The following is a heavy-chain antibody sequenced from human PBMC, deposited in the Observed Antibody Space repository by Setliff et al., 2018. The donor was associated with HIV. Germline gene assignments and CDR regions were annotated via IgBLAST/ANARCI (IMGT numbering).Heavy chain of an antibody. CDR2: ISYSGST. CDR3: ATLNFPLNWFDP. J-gene: IGHJ5*02. V-gene: IGHV4-39*01. Sequence: SETLSLTCSVSGASISSSPYYWAWIRQPPGKGLEWIATISYSGSTHYNLALMSRVTISMDTSRNQFSVKPSSVTAADTAIYYCATLNFPLNWFDPWGQGTPVTVSS. CDR1: GASISSSPYY.